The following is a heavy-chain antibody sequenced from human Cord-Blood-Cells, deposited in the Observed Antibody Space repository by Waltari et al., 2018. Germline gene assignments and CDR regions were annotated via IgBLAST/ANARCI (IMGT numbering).Heavy chain of an antibody. CDR3: AREGGYSSSWYIGY. D-gene: IGHD6-13*01. J-gene: IGHJ4*02. CDR2: INPNGGGT. CDR1: GYTFTGYY. V-gene: IGHV1-2*02. Sequence: QVQLVQSGAEVKKPGASVKVSCKASGYTFTGYYMHWVRQAPGQGLEWMGWINPNGGGTNYAQKVQGRVTMTRDTSSSTAYMELSRLRSDDTAVYYCAREGGYSSSWYIGYWGQGTLVTVSS.